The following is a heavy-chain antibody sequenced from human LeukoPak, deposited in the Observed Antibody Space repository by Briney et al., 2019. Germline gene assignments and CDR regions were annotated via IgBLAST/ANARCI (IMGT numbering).Heavy chain of an antibody. D-gene: IGHD2-15*01. CDR1: GYTLTGYY. V-gene: IGHV1-2*02. CDR3: ARSPRGYCSGGSCFDY. Sequence: GASVKVSCKASGYTLTGYYMHWVRQAPGQGLEWMGWINPNSGGTNYAQKFQGRVTMTRDTSISTAYMELSRLTSDDTAVYYCARSPRGYCSGGSCFDYWGQGTLVTVSS. J-gene: IGHJ4*02. CDR2: INPNSGGT.